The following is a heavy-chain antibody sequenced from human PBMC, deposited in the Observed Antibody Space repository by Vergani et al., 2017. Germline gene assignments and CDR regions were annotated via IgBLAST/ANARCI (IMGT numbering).Heavy chain of an antibody. V-gene: IGHV3-11*01. CDR2: ISNSGNTI. J-gene: IGHJ4*02. CDR3: VKDVGSYENFFDS. CDR1: GFSFSDHY. D-gene: IGHD1-26*01. Sequence: QVQLVESGGGLVKPGGSLRLSCAASGFSFSDHYMTWIRQAPGKGLEWVSYISNSGNTIEYADSVKGRFSISRDNAKSSLFLQMDSLRAEDTATYYCVKDVGSYENFFDSWCQGTLVIVSS.